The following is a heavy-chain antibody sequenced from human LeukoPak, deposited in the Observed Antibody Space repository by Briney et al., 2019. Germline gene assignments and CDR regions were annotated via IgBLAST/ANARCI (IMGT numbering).Heavy chain of an antibody. CDR2: THRSGNT. V-gene: IGHV4-59*02. CDR3: ARFLWFGELPENQYFDY. Sequence: KTWGVLRLSCAASGFTVSSNYMSWVRQAPGKGLEWVGSTHRSGNTHYNPSLKSRVIISLDTSKNQFSLKLSSVTAADTAVYYCARFLWFGELPENQYFDYWGQGTLVTVSS. J-gene: IGHJ4*02. D-gene: IGHD3-10*01. CDR1: GFTVSSNY.